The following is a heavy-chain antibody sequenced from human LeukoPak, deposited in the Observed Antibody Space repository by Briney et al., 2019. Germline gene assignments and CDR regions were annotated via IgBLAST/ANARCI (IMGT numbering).Heavy chain of an antibody. Sequence: PGGSLRLSCAASGFSFSDYYMTWIRQAPGKGLEWISYVSSSGSTKYYADSVKGRFTISRDNAEKSLYLQMDNPRAEDTAIYYCARATATYSVSPGALDMWGQGIMVIVSS. J-gene: IGHJ3*02. CDR3: ARATATYSVSPGALDM. CDR2: VSSSGSTK. CDR1: GFSFSDYY. V-gene: IGHV3-11*04. D-gene: IGHD1-26*01.